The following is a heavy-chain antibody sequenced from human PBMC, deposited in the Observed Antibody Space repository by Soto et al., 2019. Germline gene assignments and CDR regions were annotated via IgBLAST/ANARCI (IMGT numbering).Heavy chain of an antibody. Sequence: GASVKVSCKASGYNFINYGITWVRQAPGQGLEWMGWIRVHNGNTNYAQKLQGRVTMTTDTSTSTAYMELRSLRPDDTAVYYCVRDLDGSGSYYTDYWGPGALVTVCS. CDR3: VRDLDGSGSYYTDY. CDR1: GYNFINYG. V-gene: IGHV1-18*01. CDR2: IRVHNGNT. D-gene: IGHD3-10*01. J-gene: IGHJ4*02.